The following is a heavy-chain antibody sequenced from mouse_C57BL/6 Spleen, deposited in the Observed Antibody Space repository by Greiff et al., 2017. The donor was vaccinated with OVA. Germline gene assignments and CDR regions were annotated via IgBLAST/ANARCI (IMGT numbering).Heavy chain of an antibody. CDR3: ASGRGITTVYFDY. Sequence: VQLQQPGAELVKPGASVKMSCKASGYTFTSYWITWVKQRPGQGLEWIGDIYPGSGSTNYNEKFKSKATLTVDTSSSTAYMQLSSLTSEDSAVYYGASGRGITTVYFDYWGQGTTLTVSS. V-gene: IGHV1-55*01. CDR2: IYPGSGST. D-gene: IGHD1-1*01. J-gene: IGHJ2*01. CDR1: GYTFTSYW.